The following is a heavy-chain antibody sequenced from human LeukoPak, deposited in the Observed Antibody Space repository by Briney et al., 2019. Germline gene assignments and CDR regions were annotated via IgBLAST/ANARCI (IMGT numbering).Heavy chain of an antibody. Sequence: SETLSLTCAVYGGSFSGYYWSWIRRPPGKGLEWIGEINHSGSTNYNPSLKSRVTISVDTSKNQFSLKLSSVTAADTAVYYCARGVTMVRDGSSYYFDYWGQGTLVTVSS. V-gene: IGHV4-34*01. CDR2: INHSGST. D-gene: IGHD3-10*01. J-gene: IGHJ4*02. CDR1: GGSFSGYY. CDR3: ARGVTMVRDGSSYYFDY.